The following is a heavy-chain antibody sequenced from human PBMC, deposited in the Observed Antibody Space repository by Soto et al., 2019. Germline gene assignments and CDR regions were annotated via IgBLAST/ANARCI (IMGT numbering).Heavy chain of an antibody. D-gene: IGHD2-21*01. J-gene: IGHJ6*03. CDR2: LSGSGGSA. CDR3: AKGPASFGGDCYGVYCYYYLDV. V-gene: IGHV3-23*01. CDR1: GLNFSSYA. Sequence: EVQLLESGGGWVHPGGSLRLSCAASGLNFSSYAMSWVRQAPGKGLEWVSGLSGSGGSAYYADSVKGRFTTSRDNPKNSVYVHRNGLRAEDTAVYYCAKGPASFGGDCYGVYCYYYLDVWGKGTGVTVSS.